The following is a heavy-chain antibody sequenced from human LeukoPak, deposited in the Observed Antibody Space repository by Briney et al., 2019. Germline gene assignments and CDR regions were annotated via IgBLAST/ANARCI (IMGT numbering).Heavy chain of an antibody. Sequence: PGGSLRLSCAASGFTFSSYGMHWVRQAPGKGLEWVAVIWYDGSNEYYADSVKGRFIISRDNSKNTLYLQMNSLRAEDTAVYYCAKDGDLYYFDYWGQGTLVTVPS. CDR1: GFTFSSYG. CDR2: IWYDGSNE. D-gene: IGHD4-17*01. V-gene: IGHV3-33*06. J-gene: IGHJ4*02. CDR3: AKDGDLYYFDY.